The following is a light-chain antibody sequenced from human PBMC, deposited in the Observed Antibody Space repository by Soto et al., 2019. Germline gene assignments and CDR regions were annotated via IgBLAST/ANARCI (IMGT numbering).Light chain of an antibody. CDR2: GTS. CDR1: QTISSNY. J-gene: IGKJ1*01. CDR3: QQYVSWT. Sequence: EIVLTQSPGTLSVSPGERATLSCRASQTISSNYLAWYQQKPGQAPSLVIYGTSIRATGIPDRFSGSGSGTDFTLTISRLETDASDIYYCQQYVSWTFGQGTKVEIK. V-gene: IGKV3-20*01.